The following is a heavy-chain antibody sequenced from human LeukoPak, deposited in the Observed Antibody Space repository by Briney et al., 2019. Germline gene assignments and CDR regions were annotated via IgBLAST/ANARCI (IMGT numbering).Heavy chain of an antibody. V-gene: IGHV3-9*01. D-gene: IGHD2-15*01. CDR3: AIDIGMVYCSGGCCYYGGVGY. CDR1: GFTFDDYA. CDR2: ISWNSGSI. J-gene: IGHJ4*02. Sequence: PGGSLRLSCAASGFTFDDYAMHWVRQAPGKGLEWVSGISWNSGSIDYADSVKGRFTISRDNAKNSLYLQMNSLRAEDTALYYCAIDIGMVYCSGGCCYYGGVGYWGQGNLGTVSS.